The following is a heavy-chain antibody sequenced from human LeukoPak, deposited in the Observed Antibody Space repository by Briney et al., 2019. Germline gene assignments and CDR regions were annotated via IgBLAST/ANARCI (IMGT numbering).Heavy chain of an antibody. CDR2: INPNSGGT. CDR1: GYTFTGYY. V-gene: IGHV1-2*02. D-gene: IGHD1-26*01. J-gene: IGHJ4*02. CDR3: ASDYSGSYYDGRTPFDY. Sequence: ASVKVSCKASGYTFTGYYMHWVRQAPGQGLEWMGWINPNSGGTNYAQKFQGRVTMTRDTSISTAYMELSRLRSDDTAVYYCASDYSGSYYDGRTPFDYWGQGTLVTVSS.